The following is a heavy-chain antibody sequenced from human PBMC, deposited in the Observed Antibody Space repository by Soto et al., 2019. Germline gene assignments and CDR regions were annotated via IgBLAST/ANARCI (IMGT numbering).Heavy chain of an antibody. CDR2: IYHSGST. Sequence: SETLSLTCAFSGGSISSGGYSWSWIRQPPGKGLEWIGYIYHSGSTYYNPSLKSRVTISVDRSKNQFSLKLSSVTAADTAVYYCARGGYYYDSSGYTFDYWGQGTLVTVSS. CDR1: GGSISSGGYS. J-gene: IGHJ4*02. CDR3: ARGGYYYDSSGYTFDY. D-gene: IGHD3-22*01. V-gene: IGHV4-30-2*01.